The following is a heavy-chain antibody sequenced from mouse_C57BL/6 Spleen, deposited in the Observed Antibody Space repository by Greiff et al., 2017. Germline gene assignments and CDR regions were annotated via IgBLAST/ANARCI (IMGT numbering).Heavy chain of an antibody. J-gene: IGHJ2*01. CDR3: ARSYYGSSWDFDY. CDR1: GYTFTSYW. D-gene: IGHD1-1*01. CDR2: IDPSDSYT. Sequence: QVQLQQPGAELVMPGASVKLSCKASGYTFTSYWMHWVKQRPGQGLEWIGEIDPSDSYTNYNQKFKGKSTLTVDKSSSTAYMQLSSLTSEDSAVYYCARSYYGSSWDFDYWGQVTTLTVSS. V-gene: IGHV1-69*01.